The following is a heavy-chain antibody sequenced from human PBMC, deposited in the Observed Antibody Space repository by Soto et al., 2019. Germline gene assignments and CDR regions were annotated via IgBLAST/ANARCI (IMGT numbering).Heavy chain of an antibody. CDR1: GGSFKSGSYS. V-gene: IGHV4-61*01. D-gene: IGHD3-3*01. CDR2: VYHTGRT. J-gene: IGHJ4*02. CDR3: ARDFAYFVS. Sequence: SETLSLTCTVSGGSFKSGSYSWSWIRQPPGKGLEWIGYVYHTGRTSYNPSLKSRVSISMDTSKNQFSLNLDSVTAADTAVYFCARDFAYFVSWGQGTLVTVSS.